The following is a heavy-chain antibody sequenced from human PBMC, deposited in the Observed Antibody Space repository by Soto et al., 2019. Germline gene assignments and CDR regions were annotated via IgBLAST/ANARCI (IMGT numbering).Heavy chain of an antibody. Sequence: QVHLEQSGAEVKKPGASVKVSCKASGDTFNSYAISWVRQAPGQGLEWVGGIVPFIATTNYAQTFQGRISITADKSTNTVHMEMSSLTSEDTGVYYCARGSFSSSWRFDYWGQGTLVTVSS. CDR1: GDTFNSYA. V-gene: IGHV1-69*10. J-gene: IGHJ4*02. CDR3: ARGSFSSSWRFDY. D-gene: IGHD6-13*01. CDR2: IVPFIATT.